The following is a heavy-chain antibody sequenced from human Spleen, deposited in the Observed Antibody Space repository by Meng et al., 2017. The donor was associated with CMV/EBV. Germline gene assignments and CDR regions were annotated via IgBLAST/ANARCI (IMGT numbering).Heavy chain of an antibody. CDR2: ISSGGTHK. Sequence: CAGSGFNFSCYYMTLFRQAPGKGLECLSYISSGGTHKYYASSVEGRFTISRDNAKNSLYLQMNSLRAEDTAVYFCTRENEPDHHWFDPWGQGTLVTVSS. CDR3: TRENEPDHHWFDP. D-gene: IGHD1-14*01. V-gene: IGHV3-11*04. CDR1: GFNFSCYY. J-gene: IGHJ5*02.